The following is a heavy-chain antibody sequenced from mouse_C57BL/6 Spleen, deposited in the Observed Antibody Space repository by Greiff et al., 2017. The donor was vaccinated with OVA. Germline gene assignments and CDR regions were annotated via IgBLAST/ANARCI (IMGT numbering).Heavy chain of an antibody. CDR3: ARYDYDGPQGAMDY. D-gene: IGHD2-4*01. CDR2: INPNNGGT. CDR1: GYTFTDYY. J-gene: IGHJ4*01. Sequence: EVQLQQSGPELVKPGASVKISCKASGYTFTDYYMNWVKQSHGKSLEWIGDINPNNGGTSYNQKFKGKATLTVDKSSSTAYMELRSLTSEDSAVYYCARYDYDGPQGAMDYWGQGTSVTVSS. V-gene: IGHV1-26*01.